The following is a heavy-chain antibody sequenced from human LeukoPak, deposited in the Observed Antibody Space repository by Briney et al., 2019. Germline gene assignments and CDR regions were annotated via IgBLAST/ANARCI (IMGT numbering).Heavy chain of an antibody. CDR1: GFSFSSYE. V-gene: IGHV3-48*03. Sequence: PGGSLRLSCAASGFSFSSYEMNWLRQTPGKGLEWVSHISSSSTTIYYADSVRGRFTISRDNAKNSLYLQMNSLRAEDTAIYYCAREDSSGWYTRWFDPWGQGTLVTVSS. D-gene: IGHD6-19*01. CDR3: AREDSSGWYTRWFDP. J-gene: IGHJ5*02. CDR2: ISSSSTTI.